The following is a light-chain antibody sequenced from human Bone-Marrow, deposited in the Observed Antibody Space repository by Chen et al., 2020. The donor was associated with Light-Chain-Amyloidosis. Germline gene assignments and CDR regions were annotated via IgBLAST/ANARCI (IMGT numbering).Light chain of an antibody. Sequence: LGLTQSPGNLSLSPGEGANPSCRASQSVSSNYLTWYQQKFGQAPRLLIYGSSSRATGIPDRFTGSGSGTDFTLTINRLEPEDFAMYYCQQYGTSPLTFGGGTKVEIK. CDR2: GSS. J-gene: IGKJ4*01. CDR3: QQYGTSPLT. V-gene: IGKV3-20*01. CDR1: QSVSSNY.